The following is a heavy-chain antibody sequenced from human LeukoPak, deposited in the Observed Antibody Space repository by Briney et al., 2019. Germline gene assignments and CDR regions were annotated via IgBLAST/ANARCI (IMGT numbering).Heavy chain of an antibody. V-gene: IGHV3-23*01. J-gene: IGHJ4*02. CDR2: ISGTGGST. CDR1: GFTFNSYA. Sequence: GGSLRLSCAAPGFTFNSYAVNWVRQAPGKGLEWVSTISGTGGSTFYADSVKGRFTISRDNSKNSVYMQMNSLRAEDTAVYYCAKDQGGSYTPFDYWGQGTLVTVSS. CDR3: AKDQGGSYTPFDY. D-gene: IGHD1-26*01.